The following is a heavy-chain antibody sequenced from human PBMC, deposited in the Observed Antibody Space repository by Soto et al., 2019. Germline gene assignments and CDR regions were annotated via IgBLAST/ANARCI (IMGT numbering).Heavy chain of an antibody. V-gene: IGHV1-46*01. D-gene: IGHD2-2*01. CDR1: GYTFTSYY. Sequence: ASVKVSCKASGYTFTSYYMHWVRQAPGQGLEWMGIINPSGGSTSYAQKFQGRVTMTRDTSTSTVYMELSSLRFEDTAVYYCERDSWLGYCSSTSCYACPDYWGQGTLVTVSS. CDR2: INPSGGST. CDR3: ERDSWLGYCSSTSCYACPDY. J-gene: IGHJ4*02.